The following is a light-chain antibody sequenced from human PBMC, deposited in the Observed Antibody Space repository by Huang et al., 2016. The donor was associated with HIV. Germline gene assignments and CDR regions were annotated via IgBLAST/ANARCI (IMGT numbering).Light chain of an antibody. CDR2: GAS. V-gene: IGKV3-20*01. CDR1: QSVSSSY. Sequence: EIVLTQSPGTLSLSPGERATLSCRASQSVSSSYLAWYQQKPGQAPRLLIYGASSRATGIPDRFSGSESGTDFTLTISRLEPEDFAVYYCQQYGYSSWTFGQGTKVEIK. J-gene: IGKJ1*01. CDR3: QQYGYSSWT.